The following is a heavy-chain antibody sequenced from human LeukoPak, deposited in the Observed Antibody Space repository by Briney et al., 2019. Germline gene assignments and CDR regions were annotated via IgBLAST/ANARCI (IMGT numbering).Heavy chain of an antibody. CDR3: AREVGATNAFDY. CDR1: GYTFTSYY. J-gene: IGHJ4*02. CDR2: INPSGGST. D-gene: IGHD1-26*01. V-gene: IGHV1-46*01. Sequence: ASVKVSCKASGYTFTSYYMHWVRQAPGQGLEWMGIINPSGGSTSYAQKFQGRDTMTRDTSTSTVYMELSSLRSEDTAVYYCAREVGATNAFDYWGQGTLVTVSS.